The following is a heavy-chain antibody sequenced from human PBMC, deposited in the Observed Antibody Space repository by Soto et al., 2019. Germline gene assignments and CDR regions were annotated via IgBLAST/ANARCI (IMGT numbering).Heavy chain of an antibody. Sequence: GGSLRLSCAASGFTFSSYGMHWVRQAPGKGLEWVAVISYDGSNKYYADSVKGRFTISRDNSKNTLYLQMNSLRAEDTAVYYCAKQEPHFYDSSGYSDYWGQGTLVTVSS. J-gene: IGHJ4*02. CDR3: AKQEPHFYDSSGYSDY. V-gene: IGHV3-30*18. CDR1: GFTFSSYG. CDR2: ISYDGSNK. D-gene: IGHD3-22*01.